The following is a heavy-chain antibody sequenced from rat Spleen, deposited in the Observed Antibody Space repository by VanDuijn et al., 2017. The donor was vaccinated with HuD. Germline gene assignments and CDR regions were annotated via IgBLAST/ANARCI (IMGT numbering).Heavy chain of an antibody. CDR2: INKGSSTI. D-gene: IGHD1-2*01. CDR1: GFNFNDYW. V-gene: IGHV4-2*01. CDR3: VRAGITIAPITGPFAY. Sequence: EVKLVESGGGLVQPGRSLRLSCAASGFNFNDYWMGWVRQAPGKGLEWIGEINKGSSTINYTPSLKDKFTISRDNAQNTLYLQMSKLGSEDTAIYYCVRAGITIAPITGPFAYWGQGTLVTVSS. J-gene: IGHJ3*01.